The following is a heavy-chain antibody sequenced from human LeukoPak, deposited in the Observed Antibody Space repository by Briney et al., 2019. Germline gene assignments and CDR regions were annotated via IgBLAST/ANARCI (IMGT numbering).Heavy chain of an antibody. Sequence: ASVKVSCKASGYTFTSYAMHWVRQAPGQRLEWMGWINAGNGNTKYSQKFQGRVTMTRDTSTSTVYMELSSLRSEDTAVYYCARGERDYDSSGYHYYYYGMDVWGQGTTVTVSS. V-gene: IGHV1-3*01. J-gene: IGHJ6*02. CDR3: ARGERDYDSSGYHYYYYGMDV. CDR2: INAGNGNT. CDR1: GYTFTSYA. D-gene: IGHD3-22*01.